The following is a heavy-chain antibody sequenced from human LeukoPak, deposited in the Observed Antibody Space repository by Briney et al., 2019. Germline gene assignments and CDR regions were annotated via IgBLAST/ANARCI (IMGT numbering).Heavy chain of an antibody. J-gene: IGHJ5*02. CDR2: IIPILGIA. V-gene: IGHV1-69*04. D-gene: IGHD6-13*01. Sequence: SVKVSCKASGGTFSSYAISWVRQAPGQGLEWMGRIIPILGIANYAQKFQGRVTITADKSTSTAYMELSSLRSEDTAVYYCATLVAAAGTWWFYPWGQGTLVTVSS. CDR3: ATLVAAAGTWWFYP. CDR1: GGTFSSYA.